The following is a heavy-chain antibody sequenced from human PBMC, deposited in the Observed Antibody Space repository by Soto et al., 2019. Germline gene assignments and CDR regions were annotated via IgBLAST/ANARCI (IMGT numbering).Heavy chain of an antibody. D-gene: IGHD1-26*01. V-gene: IGHV3-33*01. J-gene: IGHJ5*02. Sequence: PGGSLRLSCAASGFTFSSYGMHWVRQAPGKGLEWVAVIWYDGSNKYYADSVKGRFTISRDNSKNKLYLQMNSLRAEDTAVYHCARDARTAPGSGNWFDPWGQGTQVTVSS. CDR3: ARDARTAPGSGNWFDP. CDR2: IWYDGSNK. CDR1: GFTFSSYG.